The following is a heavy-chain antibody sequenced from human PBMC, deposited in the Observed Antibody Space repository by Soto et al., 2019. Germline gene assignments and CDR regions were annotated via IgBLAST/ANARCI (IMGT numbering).Heavy chain of an antibody. J-gene: IGHJ4*02. Sequence: QVQLQQWGAGLLKPSETLSLTCAVYGGSFSGYYSSWIRQPPGKGLEWIGEINHSGSTNYNPSLKSRVTISVDTSKNQFSLKLSSVTAADTAVYYCARGPGNAAVVPAAMRHTPYYFDYWGQGTLVTVSS. V-gene: IGHV4-34*01. D-gene: IGHD2-2*01. CDR1: GGSFSGYY. CDR2: INHSGST. CDR3: ARGPGNAAVVPAAMRHTPYYFDY.